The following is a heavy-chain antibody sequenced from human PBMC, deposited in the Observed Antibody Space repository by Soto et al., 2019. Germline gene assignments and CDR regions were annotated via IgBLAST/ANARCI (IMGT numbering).Heavy chain of an antibody. D-gene: IGHD3-22*01. CDR3: AKDKYYYDSSGLWYYYYGMDV. Sequence: GGSLRLSCAASGFTFSSYGMHWVRQAPGKGLEWVAVISYDGSNKYYADSVKGRFTISRDNSKNTLYLQMNSLRAEDTAVYYCAKDKYYYDSSGLWYYYYGMDVWGQGTTVTVSS. CDR2: ISYDGSNK. V-gene: IGHV3-30*18. J-gene: IGHJ6*02. CDR1: GFTFSSYG.